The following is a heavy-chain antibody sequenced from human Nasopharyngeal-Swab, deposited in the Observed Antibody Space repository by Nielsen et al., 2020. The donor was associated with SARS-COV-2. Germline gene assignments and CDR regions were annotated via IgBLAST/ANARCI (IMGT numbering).Heavy chain of an antibody. V-gene: IGHV3-48*04. CDR2: ISVSSLTT. CDR3: ARWRGSTTWYFDY. Sequence: GSLRLSCAVSGFPLKNYNMIWVRQAPGKGLEWLSYISVSSLTTYYADSVKGRFTISRDNAKNTLYLQINSLRVEDTAVYYCARWRGSTTWYFDYWGQGTLVTVSS. J-gene: IGHJ4*02. CDR1: GFPLKNYN. D-gene: IGHD2-2*01.